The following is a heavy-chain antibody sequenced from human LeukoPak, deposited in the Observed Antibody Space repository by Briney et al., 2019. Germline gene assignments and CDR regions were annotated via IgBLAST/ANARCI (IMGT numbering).Heavy chain of an antibody. J-gene: IGHJ4*02. D-gene: IGHD5-12*01. CDR1: GGSFSGYY. CDR3: ATASGYAVY. CDR2: INHSGST. Sequence: SETLSLTCAVYGGSFSGYYWSWIRQPPGKGLEWIGEINHSGSTNYNPSLKSRVTISVDTSKNQFSLKLSSVTAADTAVYYCATASGYAVYWGQGTLVTVSS. V-gene: IGHV4-34*01.